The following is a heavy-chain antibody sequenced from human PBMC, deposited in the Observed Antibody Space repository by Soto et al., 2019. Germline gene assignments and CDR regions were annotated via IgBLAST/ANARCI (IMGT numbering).Heavy chain of an antibody. CDR1: GFSFNSYV. CDR2: MSHDGNK. J-gene: IGHJ1*01. Sequence: QVQLVESGGDVVQPGRSLRLSCAASGFSFNSYVMHWVRQAPGKGLEWVALMSHDGNKQYVDSVRERFTISRDNSKNQWNLEMNSLRAEDTAVYYCAREDESSGHAGTFRHWGQGTLVTVSP. D-gene: IGHD3-22*01. V-gene: IGHV3-30-3*01. CDR3: AREDESSGHAGTFRH.